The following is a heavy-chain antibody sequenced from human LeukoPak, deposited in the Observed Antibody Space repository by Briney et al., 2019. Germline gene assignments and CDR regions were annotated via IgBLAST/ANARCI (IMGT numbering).Heavy chain of an antibody. CDR2: INPNSGGT. D-gene: IGHD2-2*01. V-gene: IGHV1-2*02. Sequence: ASVKVSCKASGYTFTGYYMHWVRQAPGQGLEWMGWINPNSGGTNYAQKFQGRVTMTRDTSISTAYMELSRLRSDDTAVYYCARDGYCSSTSCWDWFDPWGQGTLVTVSS. J-gene: IGHJ5*02. CDR3: ARDGYCSSTSCWDWFDP. CDR1: GYTFTGYY.